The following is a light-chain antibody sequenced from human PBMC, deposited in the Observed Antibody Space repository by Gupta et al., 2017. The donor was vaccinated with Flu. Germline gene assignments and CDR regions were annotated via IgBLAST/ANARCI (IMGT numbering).Light chain of an antibody. CDR2: GAS. Sequence: EIVLTQSPGTLSLSQGERATLSCRASQSVNNIYLAWYQQKPGQAPRLLINGASSRATGIPDRFSGSGSGTDFTLTISRLEPEDFAMYYCQQYSSSPPRVTFGQGTRLEIK. CDR3: QQYSSSPPRVT. V-gene: IGKV3-20*01. CDR1: QSVNNIY. J-gene: IGKJ5*01.